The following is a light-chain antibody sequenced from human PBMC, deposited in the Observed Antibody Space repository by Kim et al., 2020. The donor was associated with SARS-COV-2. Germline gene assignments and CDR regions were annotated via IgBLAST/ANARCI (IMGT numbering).Light chain of an antibody. Sequence: ASMGDRVTITCRASQSISRHFNWYQKRPGEAPKLLIYGASNLQSGVPSRFSGSGSGTDFTLTISSLQPEDFATYYCQQSYSSPPTFGQGTKVDIK. CDR3: QQSYSSPPT. CDR2: GAS. J-gene: IGKJ1*01. CDR1: QSISRH. V-gene: IGKV1-39*01.